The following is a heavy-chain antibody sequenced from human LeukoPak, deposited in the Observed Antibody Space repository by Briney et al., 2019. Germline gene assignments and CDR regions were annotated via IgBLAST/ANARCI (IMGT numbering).Heavy chain of an antibody. J-gene: IGHJ4*02. CDR2: IVVGSGNT. V-gene: IGHV1-58*01. D-gene: IGHD5-24*01. Sequence: VASVKVSCKASGFTFTSSAVQWVRQARGQRLEWIGWIVVGSGNTNYAQKFQERVTITRDMSTSTAYMELSSLRSEDTAVYYCAREGNGYSIDYWGQGTLVTVSS. CDR1: GFTFTSSA. CDR3: AREGNGYSIDY.